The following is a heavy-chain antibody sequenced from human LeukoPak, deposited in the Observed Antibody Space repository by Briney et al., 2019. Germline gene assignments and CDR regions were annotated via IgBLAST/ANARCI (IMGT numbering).Heavy chain of an antibody. J-gene: IGHJ4*02. CDR3: ATSSGYPFDY. V-gene: IGHV4-39*01. Sequence: SETLSLTCTVSGGSISSSSYYWGWIRQPPGKGLEWIGSIYYSGSTYYNPSLKSRVTISVDTSKNQFSLELSSVTAADTAVYYCATSSGYPFDYWGQGTLVTVSS. D-gene: IGHD3-22*01. CDR1: GGSISSSSYY. CDR2: IYYSGST.